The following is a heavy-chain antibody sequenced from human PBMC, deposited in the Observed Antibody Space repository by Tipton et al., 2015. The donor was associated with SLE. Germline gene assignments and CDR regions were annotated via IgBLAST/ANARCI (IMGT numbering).Heavy chain of an antibody. CDR3: AGYYYDSSVGAFDI. J-gene: IGHJ3*02. CDR1: GGSISSHY. D-gene: IGHD3-22*01. Sequence: TLSLTCTVSGGSISSHYWSWIRQPPGKGLEWIGYIYYSGSTNYNPSLKSRVTISVDTSKNQFSLKLSSVTAADTAVYYCAGYYYDSSVGAFDIWGQGTMVTVSS. CDR2: IYYSGST. V-gene: IGHV4-59*11.